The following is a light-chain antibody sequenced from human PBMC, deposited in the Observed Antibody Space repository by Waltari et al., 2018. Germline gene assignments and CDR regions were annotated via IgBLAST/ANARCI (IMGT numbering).Light chain of an antibody. CDR2: EDS. CDR3: YSPDISGDPL. Sequence: SSELTQPPSVSVSPGQTARITCSGGALPKKYVFWYHQKSGQAPVLVIYEDSKRPSGIPERVSGSILGTMATLTIIEAQVEDEADYYCYSPDISGDPLFGTGTKVTVL. V-gene: IGLV3-10*01. J-gene: IGLJ1*01. CDR1: ALPKKY.